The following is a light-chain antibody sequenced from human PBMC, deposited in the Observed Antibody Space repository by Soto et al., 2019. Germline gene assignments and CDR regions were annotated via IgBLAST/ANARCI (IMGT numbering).Light chain of an antibody. V-gene: IGKV3-15*01. CDR3: QQYNKWPLT. Sequence: RVMTPSRATRSVSTVERATLSCRASQSVSSNLAWYQQKPGQAPRLLIYGASTRATGIPARFSGSGSGTEFTLTISSLQSEDFAVYYCQQYNKWPLTVGGGTKVDIK. CDR2: GAS. J-gene: IGKJ4*01. CDR1: QSVSSN.